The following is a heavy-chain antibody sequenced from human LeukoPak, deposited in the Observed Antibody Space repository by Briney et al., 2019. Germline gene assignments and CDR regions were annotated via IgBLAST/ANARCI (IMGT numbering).Heavy chain of an antibody. D-gene: IGHD6-19*01. CDR3: AKGKAVAGIWLDY. CDR2: IRYDGSNK. CDR1: RFTFNSYG. Sequence: AGVSLRLSCSASRFTFNSYGMHWLPQAPGKGLEWVAFIRYDGSNKYYADSVKGRFTISRDNSKNTLYLQMNSLRAEDTAVYYCAKGKAVAGIWLDYWGQGTLVTVSS. J-gene: IGHJ4*02. V-gene: IGHV3-30*02.